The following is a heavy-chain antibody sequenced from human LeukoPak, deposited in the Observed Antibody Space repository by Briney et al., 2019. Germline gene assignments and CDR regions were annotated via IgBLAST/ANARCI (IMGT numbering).Heavy chain of an antibody. CDR2: INHSGST. D-gene: IGHD4-17*01. J-gene: IGHJ4*02. CDR1: GGSFSGYY. CDR3: ASATYGEMVY. Sequence: PSETPSLTCAVYGGSFSGYYWSWIRQPPGKGLEWIGEINHSGSTNYNPSLKSRVTISVDTSKNQFSLKLSSVTAADTAVYYCASATYGEMVYWGQGTLVTVSS. V-gene: IGHV4-34*01.